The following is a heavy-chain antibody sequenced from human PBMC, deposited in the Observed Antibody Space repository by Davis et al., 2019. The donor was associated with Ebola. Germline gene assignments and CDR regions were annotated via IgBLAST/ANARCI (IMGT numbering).Heavy chain of an antibody. CDR2: IDPKRESS. CDR1: GYTFSDYH. J-gene: IGHJ6*02. CDR3: ARAKGPTDV. V-gene: IGHV1-46*01. Sequence: ASVKVSCKASGYTFSDYHIHWVRQAPGQGLEWMGKIDPKRESSSYAQKFQGRVSLTRDTSRNTVYMEVNSLRFEDTAVYYCARAKGPTDVWGQGTTVTVS.